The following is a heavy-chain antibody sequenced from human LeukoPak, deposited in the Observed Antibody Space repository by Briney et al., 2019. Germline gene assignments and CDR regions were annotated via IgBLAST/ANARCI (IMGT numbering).Heavy chain of an antibody. J-gene: IGHJ4*02. CDR2: IYTSGST. CDR1: GDFISGYY. V-gene: IGHV4-4*07. CDR3: ARARGGSGSYGHFDS. D-gene: IGHD1-26*01. Sequence: PSETLSLTCTVSGDFISGYYWTWLRQPAGKGLEWIGRIYTSGSTNYNPSLKSRVTMSVDTSKNQFSLKMSSLTAADTAMYYCARARGGSGSYGHFDSWGQGTLVTVSS.